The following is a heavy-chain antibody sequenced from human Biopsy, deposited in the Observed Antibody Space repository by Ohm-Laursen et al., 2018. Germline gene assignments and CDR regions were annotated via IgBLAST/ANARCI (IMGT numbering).Heavy chain of an antibody. J-gene: IGHJ4*02. CDR3: ATPFQYYDSWGGYPPFDH. V-gene: IGHV1-69*10. CDR2: IIAVLGLV. D-gene: IGHD3-3*01. CDR1: GGTFSNYA. Sequence: SAKVSCKASGGTFSNYAISWVRQAPGEGLEWMGGIIAVLGLVNYAPKSQGRVSITADKSTTTAYMELSNLKSEDTAVFYCATPFQYYDSWGGYPPFDHWGQGTLVPVSS.